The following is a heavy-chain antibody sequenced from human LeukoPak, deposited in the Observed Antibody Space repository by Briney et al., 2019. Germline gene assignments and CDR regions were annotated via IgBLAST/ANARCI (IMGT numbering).Heavy chain of an antibody. D-gene: IGHD2-15*01. CDR3: ARFGYVAAVDV. CDR1: GFTFSSYW. CDR2: IKQDGSEK. J-gene: IGHJ4*02. Sequence: PEGSLRLSCAASGFTFSSYWMSWVRQAPGKGLEWVANIKQDGSEKYYVDPVKGRFTVSRDNAKNLLYLQMNSLRAEVTAVYHCARFGYVAAVDVWGQGTLVTVSS. V-gene: IGHV3-7*01.